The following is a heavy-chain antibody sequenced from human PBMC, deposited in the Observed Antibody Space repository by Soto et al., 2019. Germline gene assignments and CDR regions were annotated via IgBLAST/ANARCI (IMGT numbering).Heavy chain of an antibody. CDR3: ARDQGYYDSSGYYPS. D-gene: IGHD3-22*01. CDR2: ISYDGSNK. J-gene: IGHJ4*02. Sequence: QVQLVESGGGVVQPGRSLRLSCAASGFTFSSYAMHWVRQAPGKGLEWVAVISYDGSNKYYADSVKGRFTISRDNSKNKLYLQMNSLRAEDTAVYYCARDQGYYDSSGYYPSWGQGTLVTVSS. V-gene: IGHV3-30-3*01. CDR1: GFTFSSYA.